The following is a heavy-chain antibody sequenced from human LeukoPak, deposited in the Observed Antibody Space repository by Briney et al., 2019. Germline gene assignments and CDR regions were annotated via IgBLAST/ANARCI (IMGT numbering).Heavy chain of an antibody. CDR3: AGRRIYFGSGSYSSYMDV. V-gene: IGHV3-48*01. Sequence: PGGSLRLSCAASGFTFSSYSMNWVRQAPGKGLEWVSYISSSSSTIYYADSVRGRFTISRDNAKNSLYVQMNSLGAEDTAVYYCAGRRIYFGSGSYSSYMDVWGKGTTVTVSS. J-gene: IGHJ6*03. CDR1: GFTFSSYS. CDR2: ISSSSSTI. D-gene: IGHD3-10*01.